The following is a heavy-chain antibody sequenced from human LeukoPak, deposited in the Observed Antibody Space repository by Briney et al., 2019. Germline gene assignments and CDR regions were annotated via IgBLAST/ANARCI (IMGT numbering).Heavy chain of an antibody. CDR1: GFAFSTYW. J-gene: IGHJ3*02. V-gene: IGHV3-7*01. Sequence: GGSLRLSCAASGFAFSTYWMTWVGQTPGKGLEWVANIKQEGSEKYYVDSVKGRFTISRDNAKNSLYLEMSSLRVEDTAVYYCARDAMSMGGAFDIWGRGTMVTVSS. CDR3: ARDAMSMGGAFDI. D-gene: IGHD4/OR15-4a*01. CDR2: IKQEGSEK.